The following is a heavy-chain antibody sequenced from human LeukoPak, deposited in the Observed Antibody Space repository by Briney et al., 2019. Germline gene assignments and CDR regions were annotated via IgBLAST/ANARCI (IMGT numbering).Heavy chain of an antibody. CDR2: ISYDGSNK. V-gene: IGHV3-30-3*01. CDR1: GFTFSSYA. CDR3: ARDTLPFYDSSGYYFLPDY. D-gene: IGHD3-22*01. J-gene: IGHJ4*02. Sequence: GGSLRLSCAASGFTFSSYAMHWVRQAPGKGLEWVAVISYDGSNKYYADSAKGRFTISRDNSKNTLYLQMNSLRAEDTAVYYCARDTLPFYDSSGYYFLPDYWGQGTLVTVSS.